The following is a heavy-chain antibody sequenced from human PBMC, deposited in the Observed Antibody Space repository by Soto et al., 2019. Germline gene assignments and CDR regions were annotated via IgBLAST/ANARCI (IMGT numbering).Heavy chain of an antibody. D-gene: IGHD6-19*01. CDR3: AKEFGGWGFDY. V-gene: IGHV3-30*18. CDR1: GFTFSSYD. CDR2: ISYDGINK. J-gene: IGHJ4*02. Sequence: QVQLVESGGGVVQPGRSLRLSCAASGFTFSSYDMHWVRQAPGKGLEWVAVISYDGINKYYADSVKGRFTISRDNSKNTLFLQMNSLRPEDTAVYYCAKEFGGWGFDYWGQGTLFTVSS.